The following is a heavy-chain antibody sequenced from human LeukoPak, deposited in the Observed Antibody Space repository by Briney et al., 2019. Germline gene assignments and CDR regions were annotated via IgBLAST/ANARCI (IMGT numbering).Heavy chain of an antibody. CDR2: TSSDLNVK. CDR1: GFTFRNYV. CDR3: ARGGYYGSGSPPSLYFDY. V-gene: IGHV3-30-3*01. J-gene: IGHJ4*02. Sequence: GGSLRLSCAASGFTFRNYVIHWVRQAPGKGLEWVAVTSSDLNVKLYADSVKGRFTISRDNSRSTLYLQMNSLRPEDTAIYYCARGGYYGSGSPPSLYFDYWGQGTLVTVSS. D-gene: IGHD3-10*01.